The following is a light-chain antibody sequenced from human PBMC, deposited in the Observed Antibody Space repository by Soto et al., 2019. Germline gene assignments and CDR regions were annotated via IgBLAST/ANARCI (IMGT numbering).Light chain of an antibody. CDR3: SEYTSRSTLMV. Sequence: QSVLTQPASVSGSPGQSITISCTGTSSDVGGYNSVSWYQQHPARAPKLIIYDASDRPSGVSNRFSGYKSGNTYPLTISGCQDEDQDHYYCSEYTSRSTLMVFGGGTKVTVL. CDR2: DAS. CDR1: SSDVGGYNS. V-gene: IGLV2-14*01. J-gene: IGLJ2*01.